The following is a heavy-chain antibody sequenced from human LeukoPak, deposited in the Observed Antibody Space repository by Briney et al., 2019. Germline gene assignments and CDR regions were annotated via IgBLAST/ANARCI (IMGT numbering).Heavy chain of an antibody. Sequence: ASVKVSCKASGYTFTGYYMHWVRQAPGQGLEWMGRINPNSGGTNYAQKFQGRVTMTRDTSNSTAYMELSRLRSDDTAVYYCAREKLGRRGYVVGDFDYWGQGTLVTVSS. CDR1: GYTFTGYY. V-gene: IGHV1-2*06. CDR2: INPNSGGT. J-gene: IGHJ4*02. CDR3: AREKLGRRGYVVGDFDY. D-gene: IGHD6-25*01.